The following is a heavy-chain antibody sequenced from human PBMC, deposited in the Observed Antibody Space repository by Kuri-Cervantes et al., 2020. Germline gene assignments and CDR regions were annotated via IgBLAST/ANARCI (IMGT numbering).Heavy chain of an antibody. CDR2: ISWNSGSI. CDR3: AKDRGSGWYDFDY. V-gene: IGHV3-9*01. D-gene: IGHD6-19*01. Sequence: CAASGFTFDDYAMHWVRQAPGKGLEWVSGISWNSGSIGYADSVKGRFTISRDNAKNSLYLQMNSLRAEDAAVYYCAKDRGSGWYDFDYWGQGTLVTVSS. J-gene: IGHJ4*02. CDR1: GFTFDDYA.